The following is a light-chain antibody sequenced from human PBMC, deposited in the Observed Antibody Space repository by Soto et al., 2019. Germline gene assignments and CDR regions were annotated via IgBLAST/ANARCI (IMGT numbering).Light chain of an antibody. CDR2: VAS. V-gene: IGKV3-15*01. J-gene: IGKJ1*01. CDR1: QSVSSY. Sequence: EIVMTQSPATLSVSPGERVTLSCRASQSVSSYLAWYQQKPGQPPRLLIYVASTRAAGIPARFSGSGSGTEFTLTISSLQSEDFAVYYCQQYKDWPRRFGQGTKVEIK. CDR3: QQYKDWPRR.